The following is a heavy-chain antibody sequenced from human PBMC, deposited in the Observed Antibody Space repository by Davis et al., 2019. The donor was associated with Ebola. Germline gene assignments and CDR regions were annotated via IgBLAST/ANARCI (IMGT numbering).Heavy chain of an antibody. CDR3: SVTVTPPGYYYGMDV. CDR2: ISYDGSNK. Sequence: GESLKISCAASGFTFSSYGMHWVRQAPGKGLEWVAVISYDGSNKYYADSVKGRFTISRDNSKNTAYLQMNSLKTEDTAVYYCSVTVTPPGYYYGMDVWGQGTTVTVSS. CDR1: GFTFSSYG. V-gene: IGHV3-30*03. D-gene: IGHD4-17*01. J-gene: IGHJ6*02.